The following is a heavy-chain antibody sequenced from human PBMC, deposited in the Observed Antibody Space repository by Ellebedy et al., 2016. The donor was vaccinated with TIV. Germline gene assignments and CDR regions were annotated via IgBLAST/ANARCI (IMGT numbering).Heavy chain of an antibody. CDR1: EFTFSGSA. CDR3: VHIVVVTATGY. Sequence: GESLKISCAASEFTFSGSAMHWVRQASGKGLEWVGRIRSKANNYATAYAASVKGRFTISRDDSKNTAYLQMTSLKTEDTAVYYCVHIVVVTATGYWGQGTLVTVSS. D-gene: IGHD2-21*02. V-gene: IGHV3-73*01. CDR2: IRSKANNYAT. J-gene: IGHJ4*02.